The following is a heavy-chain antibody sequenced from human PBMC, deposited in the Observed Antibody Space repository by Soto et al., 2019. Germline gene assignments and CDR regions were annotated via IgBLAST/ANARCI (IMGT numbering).Heavy chain of an antibody. CDR2: INGGTGQT. CDR1: GYTFSTYA. J-gene: IGHJ6*02. CDR3: ARESNVAAAGSYYYYGMDV. D-gene: IGHD6-13*01. Sequence: GASVKVSCKASGYTFSTYAMHWVGQAPGQSLEWMGWINGGTGQTRYSQRFQDRVTITRDTPASTANMELTSLTSEDTAVYYCARESNVAAAGSYYYYGMDVWGQGTTVTVSS. V-gene: IGHV1-3*01.